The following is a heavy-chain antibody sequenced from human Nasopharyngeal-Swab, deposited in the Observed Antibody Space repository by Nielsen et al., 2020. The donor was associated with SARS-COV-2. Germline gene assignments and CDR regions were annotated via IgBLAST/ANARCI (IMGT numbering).Heavy chain of an antibody. D-gene: IGHD2-2*01. CDR3: ARGLSGIVPAPILGLGPYYYYYYTDV. J-gene: IGHJ6*03. Sequence: WIRQSPGKGPEWIAEINHSGSTNYNPSLKSRVTLSVDTSMNQVSLEVSSVTAADTAVYYCARGLSGIVPAPILGLGPYYYYYYTDVWGKGTTVTVSS. CDR2: INHSGST. V-gene: IGHV4-34*01.